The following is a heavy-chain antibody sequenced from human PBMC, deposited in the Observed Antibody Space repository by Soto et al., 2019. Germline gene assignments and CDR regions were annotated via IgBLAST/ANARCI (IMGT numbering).Heavy chain of an antibody. J-gene: IGHJ4*02. CDR3: AKDVGSYYYDTSAYHYDY. D-gene: IGHD3-22*01. CDR1: GFIFEDYA. Sequence: GGSLRLSCVASGFIFEDYAMNWVRRGPGKGREWVSGISWNSGTIGYADAVKGRFTISRDNAKNSLHLQMNSLRAEDTALYYCAKDVGSYYYDTSAYHYDYWGRGTQVTVSS. V-gene: IGHV3-9*01. CDR2: ISWNSGTI.